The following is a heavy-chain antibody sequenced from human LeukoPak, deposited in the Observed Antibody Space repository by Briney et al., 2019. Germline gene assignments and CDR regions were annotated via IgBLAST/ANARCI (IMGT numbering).Heavy chain of an antibody. CDR1: GFTFSSHA. J-gene: IGHJ4*02. CDR3: AKDVYNWNFYFDY. Sequence: GGSLRLSCAASGFTFSSHAMSWVRQAPGKGLEWVSAISASGYSTYYADSVKGRFTISRDNSKKTLYLQMNSLRAEDTAIFYCAKDVYNWNFYFDYWGQGTLVTVSS. D-gene: IGHD1-7*01. V-gene: IGHV3-23*01. CDR2: ISASGYST.